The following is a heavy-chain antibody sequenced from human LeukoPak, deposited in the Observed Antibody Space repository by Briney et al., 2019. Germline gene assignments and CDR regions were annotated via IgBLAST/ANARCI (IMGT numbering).Heavy chain of an antibody. J-gene: IGHJ4*02. D-gene: IGHD3-3*01. Sequence: GGSLRLSCAASGFTFSSYAMSWVRQAPGKGLEWVSAISGSGGSTYYADSVKGRFAISRDNSKNTLYLQMNSLRAEDTAVYYCAKDAGRFLEWLPQYYFDYWGQGTLVTVSS. CDR3: AKDAGRFLEWLPQYYFDY. V-gene: IGHV3-23*01. CDR2: ISGSGGST. CDR1: GFTFSSYA.